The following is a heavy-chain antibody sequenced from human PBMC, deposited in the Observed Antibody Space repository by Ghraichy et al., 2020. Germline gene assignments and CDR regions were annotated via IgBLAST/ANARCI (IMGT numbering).Heavy chain of an antibody. Sequence: SETLSLICTVSGGSISSSSYYWGWIRQPPGKGLEWIGSIYYSGSTYYNPSLKSRVTISVDTSKNQFSLKLSSVTAADTAVYYCAGTKYDFQTIYYYGMDVWGQGTTVTVSS. V-gene: IGHV4-39*01. J-gene: IGHJ6*02. D-gene: IGHD3-3*01. CDR3: AGTKYDFQTIYYYGMDV. CDR1: GGSISSSSYY. CDR2: IYYSGST.